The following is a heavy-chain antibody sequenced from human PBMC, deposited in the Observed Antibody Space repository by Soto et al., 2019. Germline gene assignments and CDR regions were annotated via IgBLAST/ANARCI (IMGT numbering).Heavy chain of an antibody. CDR2: INPSGGST. Sequence: QVQLVQSGAEVKKPGASVKVSCKASGYTFTSYYMHWVRQAPGQGLEWMGIINPSGGSTSYAQKFQGRVTMTRDTSTSTVYMELSSLRSEDTAVYYCARDAPPYYYGSGRNDAFDSWGQGTMVTVSS. CDR3: ARDAPPYYYGSGRNDAFDS. CDR1: GYTFTSYY. J-gene: IGHJ3*02. V-gene: IGHV1-46*01. D-gene: IGHD3-10*01.